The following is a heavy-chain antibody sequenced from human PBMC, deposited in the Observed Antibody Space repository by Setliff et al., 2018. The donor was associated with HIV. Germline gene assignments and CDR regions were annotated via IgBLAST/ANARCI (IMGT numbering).Heavy chain of an antibody. CDR2: INRSGST. V-gene: IGHV4-34*01. D-gene: IGHD3-22*01. CDR1: GGSFSSYS. Sequence: SETLSLTCAVYGGSFSSYSWTWIRQPPGKGLEWIGEINRSGSTNYNPSLKSRVTISVDTSRNQFSLKLSSVTAADTAVYYCARLGGSSGSGGFYYYYYYMDVWGKGTTVTVSS. J-gene: IGHJ6*03. CDR3: ARLGGSSGSGGFYYYYYYMDV.